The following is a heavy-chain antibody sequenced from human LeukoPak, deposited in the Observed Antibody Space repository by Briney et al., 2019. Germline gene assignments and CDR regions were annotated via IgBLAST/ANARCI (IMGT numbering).Heavy chain of an antibody. CDR1: GYTFSSYG. J-gene: IGHJ1*01. CDR2: ISANNGNT. CDR3: ARDGEALGGTSLGHFQH. V-gene: IGHV1-18*01. Sequence: ASVKVSCTASGYTFSSYGMSWVRQAPGQGLEWMGSISANNGNTNYADKLQGRVTITRDTSTNSAYLQLKSLRADDTAVYYCARDGEALGGTSLGHFQHWGQGTLVTVSS. D-gene: IGHD6-19*01.